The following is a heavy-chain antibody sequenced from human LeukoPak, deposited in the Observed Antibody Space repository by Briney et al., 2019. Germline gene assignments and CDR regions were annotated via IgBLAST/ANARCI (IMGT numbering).Heavy chain of an antibody. V-gene: IGHV3-66*02. Sequence: GGSLRLSCAASGFTVSSNYMSWVRQAPGKGLEWVSVIYSGGRIYYADSVKGRFTISRDNSKNTLYLQMNSLRAEDTAVYYCARGPYDIVEVPAPIAFDYWGQGTLVTVSS. J-gene: IGHJ4*02. CDR3: ARGPYDIVEVPAPIAFDY. D-gene: IGHD2-2*01. CDR1: GFTVSSNY. CDR2: IYSGGRI.